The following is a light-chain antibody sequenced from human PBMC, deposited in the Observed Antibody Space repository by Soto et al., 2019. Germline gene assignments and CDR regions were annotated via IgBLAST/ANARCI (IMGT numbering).Light chain of an antibody. CDR1: SNDIGGYNL. CDR2: EAS. V-gene: IGLV2-23*02. J-gene: IGLJ2*01. Sequence: ALTQPASVSGSPGQSITISCTGTSNDIGGYNLVSWYQQHPGKPPKLIIYEASERPSGVSDRFSGSRSGNTASLTISTLQADDEADYSCCSFAGGATFIFGGGTKVTVL. CDR3: CSFAGGATFI.